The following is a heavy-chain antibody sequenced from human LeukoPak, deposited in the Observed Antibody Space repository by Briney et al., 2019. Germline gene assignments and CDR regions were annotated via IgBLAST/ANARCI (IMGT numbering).Heavy chain of an antibody. CDR1: GGSISSGGYS. V-gene: IGHV4-30-2*01. CDR2: IYHSGST. CDR3: ARRGVTPFNWFDS. Sequence: SQTLSLTCAVSGGSISSGGYSWSWIRQPPGKGLEWIGYIYHSGSTYYNPSLKSRVTISVDRSKNQFSLKLSSVTAADTAVYYCARRGVTPFNWFDSWGQGTLPSPQ. J-gene: IGHJ5*01. D-gene: IGHD3-10*01.